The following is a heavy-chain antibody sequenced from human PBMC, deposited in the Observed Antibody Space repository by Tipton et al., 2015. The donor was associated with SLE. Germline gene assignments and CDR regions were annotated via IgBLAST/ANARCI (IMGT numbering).Heavy chain of an antibody. Sequence: TLSLTCTVSGGSISSVTYYWTWIRQHPGKGLEWIGYIYFTGGTYYNPSLTSRLTISLDTSKNQFSLKMSSVTAADTAVYYCARVKDYHLWVDPWGQGTLVTVSS. CDR2: IYFTGGT. V-gene: IGHV4-31*03. D-gene: IGHD4-11*01. CDR1: GGSISSVTYY. J-gene: IGHJ5*02. CDR3: ARVKDYHLWVDP.